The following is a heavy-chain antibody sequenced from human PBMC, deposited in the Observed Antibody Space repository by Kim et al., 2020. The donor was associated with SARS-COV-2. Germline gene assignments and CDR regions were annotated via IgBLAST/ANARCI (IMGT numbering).Heavy chain of an antibody. J-gene: IGHJ6*02. V-gene: IGHV4-59*08. Sequence: SETLSLTCTVSGGSISSYYWSWIRQPPGKGLEWIGYIYYSGSTNYNPSLKSRVTISVDTSKNQFSLKLSSVTAADTAVYYCARHRGLLGRYYYGMDVWGQGTTVTVSS. CDR1: GGSISSYY. CDR2: IYYSGST. CDR3: ARHRGLLGRYYYGMDV. D-gene: IGHD3-16*01.